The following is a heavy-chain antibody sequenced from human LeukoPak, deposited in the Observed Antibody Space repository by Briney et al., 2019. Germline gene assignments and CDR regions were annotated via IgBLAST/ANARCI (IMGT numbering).Heavy chain of an antibody. J-gene: IGHJ4*02. V-gene: IGHV4-61*02. CDR3: ARAREGLPIVGATIYFDY. CDR2: IYTSGST. D-gene: IGHD1-26*01. CDR1: GGSISSGSYY. Sequence: SQTLSLTCTVSGGSISSGSYYWSWIRQPGGKGLEWIGRIYTSGSTNYNPSLKSRVTISVDTSKNQFSLKLSSVTAADTAVYYCARAREGLPIVGATIYFDYWGQGTLVTVSS.